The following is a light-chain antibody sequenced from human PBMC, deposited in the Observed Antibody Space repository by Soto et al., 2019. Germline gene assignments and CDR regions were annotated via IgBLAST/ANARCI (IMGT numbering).Light chain of an antibody. V-gene: IGKV1-39*02. CDR1: QNIYMY. CDR2: GGS. J-gene: IGKJ3*01. CDR3: QGVT. Sequence: DIHMTQSPSSLSASVGDTVTITCRASQNIYMYLTWYKQKPGNAQRVLISGGSNLQSGVPSRFSGSGSGTNFTLTISSLAPEDFAVYYCQGVTFGPGTKVDI.